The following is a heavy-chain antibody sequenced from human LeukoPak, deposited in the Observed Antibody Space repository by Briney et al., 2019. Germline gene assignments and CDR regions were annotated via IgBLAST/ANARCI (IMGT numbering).Heavy chain of an antibody. J-gene: IGHJ4*02. Sequence: GGSLRLSCSASGFTFSAYAMHWVRQAPGKGLGDVSGISGNGGRIYYADSVKGRFTISRDNSKNTLYLQMSSLRTEDTAVYYCVKDGGSSGNCIPSYFDYWGQGTLVTVSS. CDR2: ISGNGGRI. CDR3: VKDGGSSGNCIPSYFDY. CDR1: GFTFSAYA. V-gene: IGHV3-64D*09. D-gene: IGHD3-16*01.